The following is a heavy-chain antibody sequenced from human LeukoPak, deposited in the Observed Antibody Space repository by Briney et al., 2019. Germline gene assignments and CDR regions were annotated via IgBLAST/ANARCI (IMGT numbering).Heavy chain of an antibody. CDR3: ARDMPDDGSGYDAFDI. CDR1: GFTFSDYY. Sequence: PGGSLRLSCAASGFTFSDYYMSWIRQAPGKGLEWVSYISSSGSTIYYADSVKGRLTISRDNATNSLYLQMNSLSAEDTAVYYCARDMPDDGSGYDAFDIWGQGTMVTVSS. CDR2: ISSSGSTI. V-gene: IGHV3-11*04. J-gene: IGHJ3*02. D-gene: IGHD3-22*01.